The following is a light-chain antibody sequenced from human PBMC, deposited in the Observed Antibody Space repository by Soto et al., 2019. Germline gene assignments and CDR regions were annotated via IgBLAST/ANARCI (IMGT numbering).Light chain of an antibody. Sequence: DFEMTQSPSSLSAFVGDRVTMTCRASQSIGTFLSWYQQKSGRAPKLLIYAASSSQIGVPSRFSGSGSGTNFTLTISSLQPEDFATYFCQQNYDTPITFGQGTRLEIK. V-gene: IGKV1-39*01. CDR1: QSIGTF. CDR2: AAS. J-gene: IGKJ5*01. CDR3: QQNYDTPIT.